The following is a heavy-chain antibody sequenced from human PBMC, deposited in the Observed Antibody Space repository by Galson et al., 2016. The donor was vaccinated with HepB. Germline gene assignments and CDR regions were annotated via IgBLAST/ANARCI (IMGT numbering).Heavy chain of an antibody. J-gene: IGHJ4*02. CDR3: AGDTATRGTFDF. Sequence: SLRLSCAASGFTVITYSMHWVRQAPGKGLEWVAVISYDGSHKYYADSVKGRFTVSRDNSKNTLYLQLNSLRAEDTAIYYCAGDTATRGTFDFWGQGTLVTVSS. D-gene: IGHD5-18*01. CDR2: ISYDGSHK. V-gene: IGHV3-30*04. CDR1: GFTVITYS.